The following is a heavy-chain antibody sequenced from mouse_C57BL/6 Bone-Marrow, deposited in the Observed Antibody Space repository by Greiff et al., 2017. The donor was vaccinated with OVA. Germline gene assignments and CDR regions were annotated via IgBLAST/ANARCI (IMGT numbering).Heavy chain of an antibody. CDR3: TRKDFDV. Sequence: VQLQQSGAELVRPGASVTLSCKASGYTFTDYEMHWVKQTPVHGLEWIGAIDPETGGTAYKQKFKGKAILTADKSSSTAYMELRSLTAEDSAVYYCTRKDFDVWGTGTTVTVSS. V-gene: IGHV1-15*01. CDR2: IDPETGGT. CDR1: GYTFTDYE. J-gene: IGHJ1*03.